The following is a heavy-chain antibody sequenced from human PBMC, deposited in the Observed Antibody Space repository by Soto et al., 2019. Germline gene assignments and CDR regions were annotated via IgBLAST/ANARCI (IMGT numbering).Heavy chain of an antibody. CDR2: INGGGGST. V-gene: IGHV3-74*01. J-gene: IGHJ3*02. CDR3: ANVLYYYDSSGIEAFDI. CDR1: GFTFGEHW. D-gene: IGHD3-22*01. Sequence: GGSLRLSCEASGFTFGEHWMYWVRQTPGKGLMSVSRINGGGGSTNYADSVKGRFTISRDNSKNTLYLQMNSLRAEDTAVYYCANVLYYYDSSGIEAFDIWGQGTMVTVSS.